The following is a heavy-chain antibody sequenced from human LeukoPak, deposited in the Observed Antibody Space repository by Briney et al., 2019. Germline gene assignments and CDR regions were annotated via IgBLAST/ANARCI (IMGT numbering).Heavy chain of an antibody. CDR3: ARELGEFLDY. J-gene: IGHJ4*02. Sequence: PGGSLRLSCAASGFTFSSHGMHWVRQAPGKGLEWVAVIWYDGSDKYYADSVKGRFTISRDISRNTVYLQVNSLRAEDTAVYYCARELGEFLDYWGQGTLVTVSS. CDR2: IWYDGSDK. D-gene: IGHD3-10*01. CDR1: GFTFSSHG. V-gene: IGHV3-33*01.